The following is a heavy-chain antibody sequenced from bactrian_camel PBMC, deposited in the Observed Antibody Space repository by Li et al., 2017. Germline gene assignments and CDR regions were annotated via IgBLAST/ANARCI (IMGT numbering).Heavy chain of an antibody. J-gene: IGHJ4*01. CDR2: IDTDGTT. V-gene: IGHV3S53*01. Sequence: VQLVESGGGSVQTGGSLRLSCKATVIRYCMGWFRQAPGKEREGVAAIDTDGTTTYADSVKGRFTVSRDTAKDTLYLQMDSLEPDDTAMYYCAADTLAATFGASWATWARPAKYTYWGQGTQVTVS. CDR1: VIRYC. D-gene: IGHD1*01. CDR3: AADTLAATFGASWATWARPAKYTY.